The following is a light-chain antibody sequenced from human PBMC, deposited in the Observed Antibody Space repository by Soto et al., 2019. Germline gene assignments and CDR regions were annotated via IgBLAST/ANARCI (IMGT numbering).Light chain of an antibody. CDR2: GAS. V-gene: IGKV3-15*01. CDR3: QQYNNWPRT. CDR1: QSVSSSY. Sequence: IMLTQSPGTVSLSQGEKAPLCCRASQSVSSSYLAWYQQKPGQAPRLLIYGASTRATGIPARFSGSGSGTEFTLTISSLQSENFAVYYCQQYNNWPRTFGQGTKV. J-gene: IGKJ1*01.